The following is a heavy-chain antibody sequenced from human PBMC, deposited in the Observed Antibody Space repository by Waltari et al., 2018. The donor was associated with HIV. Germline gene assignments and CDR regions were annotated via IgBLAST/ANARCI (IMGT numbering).Heavy chain of an antibody. V-gene: IGHV4-34*01. D-gene: IGHD6-19*01. Sequence: QVHLEQWGTGLLRPSETLSLTCAVYGGSFRGYYWSWIRQSPGRGLEWIGEVNHVGRTNYRPSLKCRVTVSVDTSKNQFSLTMRSVTAADTAVYYCARDSAPGLAVDDDDGEFFYYGLDVWGQGTTVTVSS. CDR3: ARDSAPGLAVDDDDGEFFYYGLDV. CDR2: VNHVGRT. CDR1: GGSFRGYY. J-gene: IGHJ6*01.